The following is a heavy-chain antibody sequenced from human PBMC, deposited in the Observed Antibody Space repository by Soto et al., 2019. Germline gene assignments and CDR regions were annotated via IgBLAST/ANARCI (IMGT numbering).Heavy chain of an antibody. D-gene: IGHD3-10*01. CDR1: GGTLSSYA. CDR3: XXXPGRWLPSSGGMDV. V-gene: IGHV1-69*01. J-gene: IGHJ6*02. CDR2: IIPIFGTA. Sequence: QVQLVQSGAEVKKPGSSVKVSCKASGGTLSSYAISWVRQAPGQGLEWMGGIIPIFGTANYAQKFQGRVTITADESTSTAYMELSSLRSEDTAVYYXXXXPGRWLPSSGGMDVWGQGTTVTVSS.